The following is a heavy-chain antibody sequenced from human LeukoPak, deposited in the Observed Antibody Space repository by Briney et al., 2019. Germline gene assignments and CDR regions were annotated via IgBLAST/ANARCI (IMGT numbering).Heavy chain of an antibody. V-gene: IGHV1-46*01. J-gene: IGHJ5*02. Sequence: GGSLRLSCAASGFTFSSYGMHWVRQAPGQGLEWMGIINPSGGSTNYAQKLQGRVTMTTDTSTSTAYMELRSLRSDDTAVYYCARDDLWGQGTLVTVSS. CDR1: GFTFSSYG. CDR3: ARDDL. CDR2: INPSGGST.